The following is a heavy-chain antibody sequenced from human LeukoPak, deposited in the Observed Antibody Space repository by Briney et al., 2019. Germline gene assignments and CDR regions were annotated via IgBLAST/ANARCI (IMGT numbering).Heavy chain of an antibody. V-gene: IGHV3-23*01. CDR2: ISGSGGTT. Sequence: GGSLRLSCAASGFTFSSYGMTWVRQAPGKGLEWVSAISGSGGTTYKEDSVKGRFSISRDNSKNTVDLQTNTLRAQDTAIYCCAKDNYHDSSGNFIDAFDIWGQGTMVTVSS. J-gene: IGHJ3*02. CDR3: AKDNYHDSSGNFIDAFDI. CDR1: GFTFSSYG. D-gene: IGHD3-22*01.